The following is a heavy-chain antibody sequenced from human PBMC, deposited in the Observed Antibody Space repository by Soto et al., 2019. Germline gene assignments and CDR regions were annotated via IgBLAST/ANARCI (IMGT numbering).Heavy chain of an antibody. J-gene: IGHJ6*02. V-gene: IGHV4-61*01. CDR3: ARVLRYYAYYYGMDV. CDR2: IYYSGIT. Sequence: KLSETLSLTCTVSGGSVSSGSYYWSWIRQPPGKGLEWIGYIYYSGITNYNPSLKSRVTISVDTSKNQFSLKLSSVTAADTAVYYCARVLRYYAYYYGMDVWGQGTTVTVSS. D-gene: IGHD1-26*01. CDR1: GGSVSSGSYY.